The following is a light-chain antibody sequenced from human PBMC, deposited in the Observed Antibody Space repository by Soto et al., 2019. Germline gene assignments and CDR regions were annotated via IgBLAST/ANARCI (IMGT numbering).Light chain of an antibody. J-gene: IGLJ7*01. CDR2: DVS. CDR3: CSYTSITTDVI. Sequence: QSVLTQPASVSGSPGQSITISCTGSSSDIGSYNFVSWYQVHPGKAPKLVIFDVSNRPSGVSHRFSGSKSDNTASLTISGLQPEDEADYYCCSYTSITTDVIFGGGTQLTVL. V-gene: IGLV2-14*03. CDR1: SSDIGSYNF.